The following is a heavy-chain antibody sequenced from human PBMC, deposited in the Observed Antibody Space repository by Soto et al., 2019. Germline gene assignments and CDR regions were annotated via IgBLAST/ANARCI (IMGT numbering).Heavy chain of an antibody. CDR3: ARGSWMHEYYFCMDV. V-gene: IGHV4-59*01. J-gene: IGHJ6*02. D-gene: IGHD2-2*03. CDR2: IYYSGST. CDR1: GGSISSYY. Sequence: QVQLQESGPGLVKPSETLSLTCTVSGGSISSYYWSWIRQPPGKGLVWIGYIYYSGSTNYNPSLKSRVTISVDTSKNQFSLKLSSVTAADTAVYYCARGSWMHEYYFCMDVWGQGTTVTVSS.